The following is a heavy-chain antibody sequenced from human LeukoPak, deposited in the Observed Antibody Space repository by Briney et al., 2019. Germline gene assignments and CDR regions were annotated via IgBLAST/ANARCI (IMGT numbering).Heavy chain of an antibody. CDR1: GFTFSSYE. J-gene: IGHJ4*02. V-gene: IGHV3-48*03. CDR2: ISSSGSTI. Sequence: GGSLRLSCAASGFTFSSYEMNWVRQAPGKGLEWVSYISSSGSTIYYADSVKGRFTISRDNAKNSLYLQMNSLRAEDTAVYYCARDGMGAMCNDYWGQGTLVTVSS. D-gene: IGHD1-26*01. CDR3: ARDGMGAMCNDY.